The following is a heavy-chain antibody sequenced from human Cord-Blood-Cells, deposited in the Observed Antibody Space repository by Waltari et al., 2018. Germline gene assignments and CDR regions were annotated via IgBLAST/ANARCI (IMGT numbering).Heavy chain of an antibody. J-gene: IGHJ5*02. CDR1: EATFSSYA. V-gene: IGHV1-69*09. CDR3: ARGTRTGTDRGGNWFDP. CDR2: IIPILGIA. D-gene: IGHD1-7*01. Sequence: QVQLVQSGAEVKKPGASVKVYCKASEATFSSYAIRRLRQAPGQGREWMGRIIPILGIANYAQKCQGRVTITADKSTSTAYMGLGSLRSEDTAVYYCARGTRTGTDRGGNWFDPWGQGTLVTVSS.